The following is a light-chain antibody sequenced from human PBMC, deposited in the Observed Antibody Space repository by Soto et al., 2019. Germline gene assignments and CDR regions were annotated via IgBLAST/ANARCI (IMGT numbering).Light chain of an antibody. CDR2: GAS. V-gene: IGKV1-5*01. CDR1: QSIRHY. J-gene: IGKJ1*01. Sequence: DIQMTQSPPTLSASVGDRVTITCRASQSIRHYLAWYQQMPGKAPKLLIYGASTLQSGVPSRFSGSGSGTEFTLTISSLQPDDFGTYFCQHHNSYSQTFCQGTKVE. CDR3: QHHNSYSQT.